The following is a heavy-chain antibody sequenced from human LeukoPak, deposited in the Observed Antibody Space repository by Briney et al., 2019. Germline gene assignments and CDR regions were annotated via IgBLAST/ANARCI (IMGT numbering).Heavy chain of an antibody. CDR2: INPNSGGI. D-gene: IGHD2-21*01. V-gene: IGHV1-2*02. Sequence: ASVKVSCKASGYTFIGYYIHWVRQAPGQRLEWVGWINPNSGGIKYAQKFQGRVTMTRATSVSTAYMELKRLTSDDTAVYYCARVLFSGIPDWFDPWGQGTLVTVSS. J-gene: IGHJ5*02. CDR3: ARVLFSGIPDWFDP. CDR1: GYTFIGYY.